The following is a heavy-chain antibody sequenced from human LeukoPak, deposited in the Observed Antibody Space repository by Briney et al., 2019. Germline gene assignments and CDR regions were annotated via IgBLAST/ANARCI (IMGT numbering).Heavy chain of an antibody. J-gene: IGHJ4*02. Sequence: SGPTLVKPTQTLTLTFTFSGFSLSTSAVGVGWIRQPPGKALEWLSLIYWDDDKRYSPSLKSRLTITKDTSKNQVVLTMTNMDPVDTATYYCAHSLPIVATGIYPFDYWGQGTLVTVSS. CDR1: GFSLSTSAVG. CDR3: AHSLPIVATGIYPFDY. V-gene: IGHV2-5*02. CDR2: IYWDDDK. D-gene: IGHD5-12*01.